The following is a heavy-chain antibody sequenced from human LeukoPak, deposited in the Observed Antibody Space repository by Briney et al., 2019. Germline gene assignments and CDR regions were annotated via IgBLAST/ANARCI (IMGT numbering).Heavy chain of an antibody. D-gene: IGHD6-13*01. Sequence: GGSLRLPCAGAGDGFTRHTMNWVRRAPGKGLEWISYIRSTGEYIYYADSVKGRFTISRDNARTSVYLQMNSLRVEDTAIYYCAREYDSRARFDSWGQGTLVTVSS. CDR1: GDGFTRHT. CDR2: IRSTGEYI. CDR3: AREYDSRARFDS. V-gene: IGHV3-21*05. J-gene: IGHJ4*02.